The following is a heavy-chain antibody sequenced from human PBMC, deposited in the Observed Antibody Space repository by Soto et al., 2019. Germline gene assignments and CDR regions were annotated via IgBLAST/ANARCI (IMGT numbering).Heavy chain of an antibody. Sequence: GASVKVSCKVSGHSLTDLSMHWVRQAPGKGLEWMGGFDPEDGETIYAQKFQGRVTMTEDTSTDTAYMELSSLRSEDTAVYYCATVGGYSYGHDAFDIWGQGTMVTVSS. CDR3: ATVGGYSYGHDAFDI. CDR2: FDPEDGET. V-gene: IGHV1-24*01. CDR1: GHSLTDLS. J-gene: IGHJ3*02. D-gene: IGHD5-18*01.